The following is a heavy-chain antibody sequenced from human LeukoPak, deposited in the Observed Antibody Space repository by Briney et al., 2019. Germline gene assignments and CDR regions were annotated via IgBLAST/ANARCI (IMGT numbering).Heavy chain of an antibody. CDR2: IFYSGRT. D-gene: IGHD3-10*01. V-gene: IGHV4-59*01. CDR3: ARIYGSGSYVDY. CDR1: GGSISSYF. J-gene: IGHJ4*02. Sequence: SETLSLTCTVSGGSISSYFWTWIRQPPGKGLECIGYIFYSGRTNYNPSLKSRVTISADTSKNQFSLKLSSVTDADTAVYYCARIYGSGSYVDYWGQGTLATVSS.